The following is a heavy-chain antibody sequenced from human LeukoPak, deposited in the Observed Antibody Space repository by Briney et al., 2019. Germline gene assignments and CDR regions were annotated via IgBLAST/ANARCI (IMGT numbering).Heavy chain of an antibody. CDR1: GYTFSSSG. D-gene: IGHD3-22*01. J-gene: IGHJ5*02. V-gene: IGHV1-18*01. CDR3: ARDLPWGYGSSATVDWLDP. Sequence: ASVKVSCKASGYTFSSSGISWVRQAPGQGLEWMGWISAYDGNTNYAQKFQGRFTMTTDTSTSTAYMELRSLRSDDTAMYYCARDLPWGYGSSATVDWLDPWGQGTLVTVSS. CDR2: ISAYDGNT.